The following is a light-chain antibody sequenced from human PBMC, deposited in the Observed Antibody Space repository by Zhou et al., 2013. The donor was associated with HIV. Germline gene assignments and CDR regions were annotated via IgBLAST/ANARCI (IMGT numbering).Light chain of an antibody. V-gene: IGKV1-8*01. CDR2: AAS. Sequence: AIRMTQSPSSLSASTGDRVTITCRASQDIASYLAWYQQKPGKAPNLLIYAASTLQGGVPSRFSGSGSGADFTLTISYLHSEDVATYYCQQYYSYPSFGGGTKVEIK. CDR1: QDIASY. CDR3: QQYYSYPS. J-gene: IGKJ4*01.